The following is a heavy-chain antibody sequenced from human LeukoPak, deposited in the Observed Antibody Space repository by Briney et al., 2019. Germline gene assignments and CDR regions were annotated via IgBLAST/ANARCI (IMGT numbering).Heavy chain of an antibody. CDR3: ARDGGLQYYFDY. CDR1: GCTFSSYA. V-gene: IGHV1-69*01. D-gene: IGHD3-3*01. Sequence: ASVKVSCKASGCTFSSYAISWVRQAPGQGLEWMGGIIPIFGTANYAQKFQGRVTITPDESTSTAYMELSSLRSEDTAVYYCARDGGLQYYFDYWGQGTLVTVSS. J-gene: IGHJ4*02. CDR2: IIPIFGTA.